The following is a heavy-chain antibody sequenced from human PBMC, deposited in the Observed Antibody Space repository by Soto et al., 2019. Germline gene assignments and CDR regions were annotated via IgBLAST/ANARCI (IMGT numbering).Heavy chain of an antibody. Sequence: GASVKVSCKASGYTFTSCGISWVRHAPGQGLEWMGWISAYNGNTNYAQKLQGRVTMTTDTSTSTAYMELRSLRSDDTAVYYCARDLAIIAVAGNVMGYWGQGTLVTVSS. J-gene: IGHJ4*02. V-gene: IGHV1-18*01. CDR1: GYTFTSCG. CDR2: ISAYNGNT. D-gene: IGHD6-19*01. CDR3: ARDLAIIAVAGNVMGY.